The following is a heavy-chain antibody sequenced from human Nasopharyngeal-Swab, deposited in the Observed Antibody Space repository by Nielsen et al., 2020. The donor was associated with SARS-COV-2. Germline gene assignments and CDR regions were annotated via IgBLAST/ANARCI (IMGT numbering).Heavy chain of an antibody. CDR3: ASNSMVLYPTSGAFDI. Sequence: WIRQPPGKGLEWIGYIYYSGSTYYNPSLKSRVTISVDTSKNQFSLKLSPVTAADTAVYYCASNSMVLYPTSGAFDIWGQGTMVTVSS. D-gene: IGHD3-10*01. V-gene: IGHV4-30-4*01. J-gene: IGHJ3*02. CDR2: IYYSGST.